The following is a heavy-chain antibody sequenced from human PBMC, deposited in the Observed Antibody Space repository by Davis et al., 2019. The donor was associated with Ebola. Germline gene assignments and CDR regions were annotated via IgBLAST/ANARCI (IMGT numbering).Heavy chain of an antibody. CDR3: ASREFVDF. V-gene: IGHV1-46*01. J-gene: IGHJ4*02. Sequence: ASVKVSCKASGYTFTDYLMHWVRQAPGQGLEWMGLINPSIGNTSLAQKFQDRVTLTRDTSTRTVHMDLSSLKSDDTAIYYCASREFVDFWGQGTLVTVSS. CDR2: INPSIGNT. CDR1: GYTFTDYL.